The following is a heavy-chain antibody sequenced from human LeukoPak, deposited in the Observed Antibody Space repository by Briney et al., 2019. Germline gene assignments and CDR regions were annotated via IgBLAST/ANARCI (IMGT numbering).Heavy chain of an antibody. V-gene: IGHV3-15*01. CDR2: IKPKNDGGTT. CDR3: ARGLTVGAVLPYGMDV. Sequence: GGSLRLSCAASGFTVSNAWMSWVRQAPGKGLEWVGRIKPKNDGGTTDFAAPVKGRFTTSRDDSENTLYLQMNSLRAEDTAVYYCARGLTVGAVLPYGMDVWGQGTTVTVSS. J-gene: IGHJ6*02. D-gene: IGHD3-10*01. CDR1: GFTVSNAW.